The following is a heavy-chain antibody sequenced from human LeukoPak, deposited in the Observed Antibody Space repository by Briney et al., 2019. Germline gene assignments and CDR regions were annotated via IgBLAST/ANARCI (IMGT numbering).Heavy chain of an antibody. CDR1: GFTFDDYA. V-gene: IGHV3-43*02. J-gene: IGHJ6*02. CDR2: ISGDGGST. Sequence: PGGSLRLSCAASGFTFDDYAMHWVRQAPGKGLEWVSLISGDGGSTYYADSVKGRFTISRDNSKNSLYLQMNSLRTEDTALYYCAKDIRYSSGWNYYYYGMDVWGQGTTVTVSS. D-gene: IGHD6-19*01. CDR3: AKDIRYSSGWNYYYYGMDV.